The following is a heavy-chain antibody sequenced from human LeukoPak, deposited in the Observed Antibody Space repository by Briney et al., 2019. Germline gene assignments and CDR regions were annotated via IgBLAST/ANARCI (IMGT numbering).Heavy chain of an antibody. V-gene: IGHV2-70*11. CDR3: ARTPPVAAAGSFDY. J-gene: IGHJ4*02. CDR1: GFSLSTSGMC. D-gene: IGHD6-13*01. CDR2: IDWDDDK. Sequence: SGPTLVNPTQTLTLTCTFSGFSLSTSGMCVSLIRQPPGKALEWLARIDWDDDKYYSTSLKTRLTISMDTSKNQVVLTMTNMDPVDTATYYCARTPPVAAAGSFDYWGQGTLVTVSS.